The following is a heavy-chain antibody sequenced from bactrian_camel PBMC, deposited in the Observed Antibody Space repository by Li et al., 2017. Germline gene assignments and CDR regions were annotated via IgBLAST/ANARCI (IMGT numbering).Heavy chain of an antibody. CDR3: AAEAGRMRGRACNLLNGPDFSH. V-gene: IGHV3S53*01. Sequence: HVQLVESGGGSVQAGGSLRLSCVASGYTYSKHCMGWFRQAPGKKREGVAAIDSDGSASYADSAKGRFTISKDNAKNTLYLQLNSLTREDSAMYYCAAEAGRMRGRACNLLNGPDFSHWGQGTQVTVS. CDR1: GYTYSKHC. D-gene: IGHD1*01. J-gene: IGHJ6*01. CDR2: IDSDGSA.